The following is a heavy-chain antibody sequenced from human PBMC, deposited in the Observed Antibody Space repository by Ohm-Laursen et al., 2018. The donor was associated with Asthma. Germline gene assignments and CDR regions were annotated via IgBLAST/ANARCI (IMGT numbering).Heavy chain of an antibody. CDR3: ARSPGTMYGPGKYYFDY. CDR1: GFTFSNYH. V-gene: IGHV3-23*01. J-gene: IGHJ4*02. D-gene: IGHD1-1*01. CDR2: LSGPGTKT. Sequence: GSLRLSCAASGFTFSNYHMCWVRQAPGKGLEWVSCLSGPGTKTYNVDSVTGRFTISRDNSKNIVYLQMNSLTAEDTAVYFCARSPGTMYGPGKYYFDYWGQGTLVTVSS.